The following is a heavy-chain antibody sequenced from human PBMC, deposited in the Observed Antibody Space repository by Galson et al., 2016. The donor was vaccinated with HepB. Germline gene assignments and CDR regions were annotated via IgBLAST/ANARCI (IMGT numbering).Heavy chain of an antibody. CDR3: ARRLTHDSKMWDIDY. J-gene: IGHJ4*02. D-gene: IGHD1-26*01. CDR1: GYSFTDYW. CDR2: IYPGDSHT. Sequence: QSGAEVKKPGESLRISCKGSGYSFTDYWIGWVRQMPGKGLEWMGIIYPGDSHTRYSPSFQGQVTISADKSISTAYLQWSSLKASDTAIYYCARRLTHDSKMWDIDYWGQGTLVTVSS. V-gene: IGHV5-51*01.